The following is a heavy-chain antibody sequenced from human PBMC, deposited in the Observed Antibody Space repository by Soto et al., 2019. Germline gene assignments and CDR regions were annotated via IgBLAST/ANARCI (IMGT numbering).Heavy chain of an antibody. CDR1: GGSISSGGYY. J-gene: IGHJ6*03. CDR2: IYYSGST. D-gene: IGHD2-2*01. Sequence: PSETLSLTCTVSGGSISSGGYYWSWIRQHPGKGLEWIGYIYYSGSTYYNPSLKSRVTISVDTSKNQFSLKLSSVTAADTAVYYCARVMRPAWDYYYYYYMDVWGKGTTVTVSS. V-gene: IGHV4-31*03. CDR3: ARVMRPAWDYYYYYYMDV.